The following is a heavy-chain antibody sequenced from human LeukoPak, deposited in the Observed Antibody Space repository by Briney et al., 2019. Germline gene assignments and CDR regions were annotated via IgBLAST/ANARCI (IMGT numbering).Heavy chain of an antibody. V-gene: IGHV3-53*01. CDR1: GFTFGSYW. Sequence: PGGSLRLSCAASGFTFGSYWMSWVRQAPGKGLEWVSVIYSGGSTYYADSVKGRFTISRDNSKHTLYLQMNSLRVEDTAVYYCARDRLYSSSSEDYWGQGTLVTVSS. D-gene: IGHD6-6*01. J-gene: IGHJ4*02. CDR3: ARDRLYSSSSEDY. CDR2: IYSGGST.